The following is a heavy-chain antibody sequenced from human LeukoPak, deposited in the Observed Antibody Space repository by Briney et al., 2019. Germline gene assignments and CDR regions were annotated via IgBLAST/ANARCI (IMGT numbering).Heavy chain of an antibody. CDR3: ARADDSSGYYGNYFDY. D-gene: IGHD3-22*01. Sequence: SETLSLTCTVSGGSISSSNYYWGWIRQPPGKGLEWIGTVYYSGSTYYNPSLKSRVTISVDTSKNQFSLKVSSVTAADTAVYYCARADDSSGYYGNYFDYWGQGTLVTVSS. V-gene: IGHV4-39*07. CDR1: GGSISSSNYY. J-gene: IGHJ4*02. CDR2: VYYSGST.